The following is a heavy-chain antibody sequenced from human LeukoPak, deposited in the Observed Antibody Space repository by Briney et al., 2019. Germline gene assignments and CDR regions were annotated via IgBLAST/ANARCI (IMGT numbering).Heavy chain of an antibody. CDR1: GYTFTDYY. Sequence: ASVKVSCKASGYTFTDYYMHWVRQAPGQGLEWMGWINPSGGSATYAQKFQGRVTMTRDMSPSTVYMELSSLRSEDTAVYYCARVSGDYSMPFDYWGQGALVTVSS. D-gene: IGHD2/OR15-2a*01. V-gene: IGHV1-46*01. CDR2: INPSGGSA. CDR3: ARVSGDYSMPFDY. J-gene: IGHJ4*02.